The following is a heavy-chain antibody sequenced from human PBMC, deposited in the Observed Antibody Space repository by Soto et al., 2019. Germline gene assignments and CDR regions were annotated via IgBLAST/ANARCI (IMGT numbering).Heavy chain of an antibody. Sequence: QVQLQESGPGLVKPSQTLSLTCTVSGGSISSGGYYWSWIRQHPGKGLEWIGYIYYSGSTYYNPSRKSRVTISVDTSKNQFSLKLSSVTAADTAVYYCARASGVDSGSYSRYYYSYGMDVWRQGTTVTVSS. CDR1: GGSISSGGYY. D-gene: IGHD1-26*01. CDR3: ARASGVDSGSYSRYYYSYGMDV. J-gene: IGHJ6*02. CDR2: IYYSGST. V-gene: IGHV4-31*03.